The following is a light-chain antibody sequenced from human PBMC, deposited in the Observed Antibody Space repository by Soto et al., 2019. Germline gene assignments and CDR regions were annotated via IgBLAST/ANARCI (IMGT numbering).Light chain of an antibody. CDR3: QQRSSWPVT. Sequence: EVVLTQSPATLSLSPGETVTLSCRASQSVDSLIAWYQQIPGRAPRLLIYDALNRATGIPARFSGSGSGTDFTLTISSLEPEDFALYYCQQRSSWPVTFGGGTRVEIK. V-gene: IGKV3-11*01. CDR1: QSVDSL. CDR2: DAL. J-gene: IGKJ4*01.